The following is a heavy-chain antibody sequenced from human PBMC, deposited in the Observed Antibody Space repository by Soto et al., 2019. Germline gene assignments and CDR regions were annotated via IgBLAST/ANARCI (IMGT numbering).Heavy chain of an antibody. V-gene: IGHV3-74*01. CDR2: IHSDGSST. J-gene: IGHJ3*01. D-gene: IGHD1-26*01. CDR1: GFTFSYYW. Sequence: EVQLLESGGGLVQPGESLRLSCAASGFTFSYYWMHWVRQAPGMGLVWVSRIHSDGSSTTYADSVKGRFTISRDNARNTLFLQRNSLRAEDTAVYYCARGDRGAFDLWGQGTVLTVSS. CDR3: ARGDRGAFDL.